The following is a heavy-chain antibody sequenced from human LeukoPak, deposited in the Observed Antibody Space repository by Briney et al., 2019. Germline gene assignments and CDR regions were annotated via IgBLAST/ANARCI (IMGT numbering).Heavy chain of an antibody. D-gene: IGHD2-2*02. CDR2: INPNSGGT. J-gene: IGHJ4*02. CDR3: ARLVDCSSTSCYKIVDY. Sequence: ASVKVSCKASGYTFTGYYMHWVRQAPGQGLEWMGWINPNSGGTNYAQKFQGRVTMTRDTSISTAYMGLSRLRSDDTAVYYCARLVDCSSTSCYKIVDYWGQGTLVTVSS. CDR1: GYTFTGYY. V-gene: IGHV1-2*02.